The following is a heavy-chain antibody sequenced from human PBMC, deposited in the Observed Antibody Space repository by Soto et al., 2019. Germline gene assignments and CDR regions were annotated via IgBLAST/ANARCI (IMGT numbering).Heavy chain of an antibody. D-gene: IGHD2-2*01. Sequence: ASVRVSCQASWYTFGNDDIHWVRQARGQGLEWMGWMNRKCGNRGYAQKLQGRVSMTRNTSISTAYMEVRSLRSEDTAVYYCARQQGIVIEPPRGMAGLPPRGMDVWGQGTTVTVSS. CDR2: MNRKCGNR. J-gene: IGHJ6*02. CDR1: WYTFGNDD. V-gene: IGHV1-8*01. CDR3: ARQQGIVIEPPRGMAGLPPRGMDV.